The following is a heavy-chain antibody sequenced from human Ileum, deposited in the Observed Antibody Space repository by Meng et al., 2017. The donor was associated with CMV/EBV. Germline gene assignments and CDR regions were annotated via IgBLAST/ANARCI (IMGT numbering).Heavy chain of an antibody. Sequence: SGPTLVKPTQTLTLTCTFSGFSLSTSGVGVGWIRQPPGKALEWLALIYWNDDKRYSPSLKSRLTITKDTSKNQVVLTMTNMDPVDTATYYCAHTWLPDYGGNSDWFDPWGQGTLVTVSS. D-gene: IGHD4-23*01. CDR1: GFSLSTSGVG. V-gene: IGHV2-5*01. CDR2: IYWNDDK. CDR3: AHTWLPDYGGNSDWFDP. J-gene: IGHJ5*02.